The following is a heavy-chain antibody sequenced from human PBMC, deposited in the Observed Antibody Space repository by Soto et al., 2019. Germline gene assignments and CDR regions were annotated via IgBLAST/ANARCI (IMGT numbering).Heavy chain of an antibody. CDR1: GFTFSSYG. Sequence: PGGSLRLSCAASGFTFSSYGMHWVRQAPGKGLEWVAVIWYDGSNKYYADSVKGRFTISRDNSKNTLYLQMNSLRAEDTAVYYCARENLAYYYGMDVWGQGTTVTVSS. CDR3: ARENLAYYYGMDV. CDR2: IWYDGSNK. D-gene: IGHD3-16*01. V-gene: IGHV3-33*01. J-gene: IGHJ6*02.